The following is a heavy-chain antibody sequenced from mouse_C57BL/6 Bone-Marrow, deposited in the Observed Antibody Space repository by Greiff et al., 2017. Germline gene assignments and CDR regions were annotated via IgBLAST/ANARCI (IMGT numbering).Heavy chain of an antibody. V-gene: IGHV1-62-2*01. Sequence: QVQLQQSGAELVKPGASVKLSCKASGYTFTEYTIHWVKQRSGQGLEWIGWFYPGSGSTNYNEKFKSKATLTVDKSSSTAYMQLSSLTSEDSAVYYCARPMAMDYWGQGTSVTGSS. CDR3: ARPMAMDY. CDR2: FYPGSGST. CDR1: GYTFTEYT. J-gene: IGHJ4*01. D-gene: IGHD6-5*01.